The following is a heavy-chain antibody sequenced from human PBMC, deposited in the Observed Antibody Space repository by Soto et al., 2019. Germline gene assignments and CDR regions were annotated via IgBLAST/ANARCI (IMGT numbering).Heavy chain of an antibody. CDR1: GFTFSSYS. D-gene: IGHD6-25*01. J-gene: IGHJ4*02. V-gene: IGHV3-48*01. CDR3: ARSMQRPVDY. CDR2: ISSSSSTI. Sequence: GGSLRLSGAASGFTFSSYSMNWVRQAPGKGLEWVSYISSSSSTIYYADSVKGRFTISRDNAKNSLYLQMNSLRAEDTAVYYCARSMQRPVDYWGQGTLVTVSS.